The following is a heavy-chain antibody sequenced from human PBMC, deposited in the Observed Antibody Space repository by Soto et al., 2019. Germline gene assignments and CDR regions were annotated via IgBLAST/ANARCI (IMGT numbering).Heavy chain of an antibody. D-gene: IGHD6-6*01. CDR1: GGSISSYY. J-gene: IGHJ5*02. CDR2: IYYSGST. V-gene: IGHV4-59*08. CDR3: ARHVRLGMYSSSAGWFDP. Sequence: SETLSLTCTVSGGSISSYYWSWIRQPPGKGLEWIGYIYYSGSTNYNPSLKSRVTISVDTSKNQFSLKLSSVTAADTAVYYCARHVRLGMYSSSAGWFDPWGQGTLVTVSS.